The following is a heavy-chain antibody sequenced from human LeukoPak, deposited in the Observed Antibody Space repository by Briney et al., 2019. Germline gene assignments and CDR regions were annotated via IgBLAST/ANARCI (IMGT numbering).Heavy chain of an antibody. CDR2: IRYDGSNK. CDR3: AKDMVRGVSTVTDY. J-gene: IGHJ4*02. D-gene: IGHD3-10*01. V-gene: IGHV3-30*02. CDR1: GFTFSSYG. Sequence: GGSLRLSCAASGFTFSSYGMHWVRQAPGKGLEWVAFIRYDGSNKYYADSVKGRFTISRDNSKNTLYLQMNSLRAEDAAVYYCAKDMVRGVSTVTDYWGQGTLVTVSS.